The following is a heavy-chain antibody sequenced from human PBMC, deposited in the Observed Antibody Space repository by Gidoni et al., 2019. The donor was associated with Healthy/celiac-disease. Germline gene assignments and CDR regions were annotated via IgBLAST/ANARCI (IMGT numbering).Heavy chain of an antibody. CDR3: AKGAYSSGWYGSEYFQH. J-gene: IGHJ1*01. D-gene: IGHD6-19*01. V-gene: IGHV3-23*01. CDR2: ISGSGGST. Sequence: EVQLFESGGGLVQPGGSLRLSCAASGFTFSSYAMSWVRQAPGKGLEWVSAISGSGGSTYYADSVKGRFTISRDNSKNTLYLQMNSLRAEDTAVYYCAKGAYSSGWYGSEYFQHWGQGTLVTVSS. CDR1: GFTFSSYA.